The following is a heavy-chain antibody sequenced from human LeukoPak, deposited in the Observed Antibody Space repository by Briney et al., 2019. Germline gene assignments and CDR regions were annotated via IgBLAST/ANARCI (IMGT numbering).Heavy chain of an antibody. Sequence: PGGSLRLSCAASGFTFSSYGMHWVRQAPGKGLEWVAFTRYDGSNKYYADSVKGRFTISRDNSKNTLYLQMNSLRAEDTAVYYCAKVMVRGVFYYYMDAWGKGTTVTISS. V-gene: IGHV3-30*02. CDR3: AKVMVRGVFYYYMDA. J-gene: IGHJ6*03. CDR2: TRYDGSNK. D-gene: IGHD3-10*01. CDR1: GFTFSSYG.